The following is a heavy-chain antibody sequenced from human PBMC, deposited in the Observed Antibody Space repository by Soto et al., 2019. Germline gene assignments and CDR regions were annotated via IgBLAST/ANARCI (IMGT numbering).Heavy chain of an antibody. Sequence: GGSLRLSCAASGFTFSNYWMTWARQAPGKGLQWVANIKEDGSEEYYVGSVNGRFTISRDSAKNSLYLQMNSLRAEDTAVYYCARSSVISGSYSGYFDYWGQGALVTV. CDR2: IKEDGSEE. CDR1: GFTFSNYW. D-gene: IGHD1-26*01. J-gene: IGHJ4*02. CDR3: ARSSVISGSYSGYFDY. V-gene: IGHV3-7*01.